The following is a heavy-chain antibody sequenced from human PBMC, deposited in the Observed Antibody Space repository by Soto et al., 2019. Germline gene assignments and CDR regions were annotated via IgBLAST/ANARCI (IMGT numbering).Heavy chain of an antibody. CDR3: ARVLYYGSGSYSPYGMDV. D-gene: IGHD3-10*01. CDR1: GVSFNNDG. J-gene: IGHJ6*02. V-gene: IGHV1-69*13. CDR2: VSPPFRTS. Sequence: SVKVSCKTSGVSFNNDGIGWVRQAPGHGLEWMGGVSPPFRTSNYARKFQGRISITADASTGTVNMELSSLTSEDTAQYYCARVLYYGSGSYSPYGMDVWGQGTTVTVSS.